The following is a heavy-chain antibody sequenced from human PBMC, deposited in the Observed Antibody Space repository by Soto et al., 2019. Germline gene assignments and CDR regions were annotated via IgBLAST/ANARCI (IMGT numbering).Heavy chain of an antibody. Sequence: EVQLVESGGVLVQPGGSLRLSCAASGFTFSTYDMHWVRQATGKGLEWVSAIGTIRDTYYLDSVKGRFTISRENAKNSVYLQMNSLRAGDTAVYYCARGRSNQYESSPPPKFDPWGRGTLVTVSS. V-gene: IGHV3-13*01. CDR2: IGTIRDT. CDR3: ARGRSNQYESSPPPKFDP. J-gene: IGHJ5*02. CDR1: GFTFSTYD. D-gene: IGHD2-8*01.